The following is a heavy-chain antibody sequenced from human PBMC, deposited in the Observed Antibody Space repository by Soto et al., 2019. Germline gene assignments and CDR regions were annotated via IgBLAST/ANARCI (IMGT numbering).Heavy chain of an antibody. CDR1: GFTFSDYY. Sequence: SGGSLRLSCAASGFTFSDYYMSWIRQAPGKGLEWVSYISSSSSYTNYADSVKGRFTISRDNAKNSLYLQMNSLRAEDTAVYYCARVRDGGSGLGYYYYGMDVWGQGTTVTVSS. D-gene: IGHD3-10*01. CDR2: ISSSSSYT. V-gene: IGHV3-11*05. CDR3: ARVRDGGSGLGYYYYGMDV. J-gene: IGHJ6*02.